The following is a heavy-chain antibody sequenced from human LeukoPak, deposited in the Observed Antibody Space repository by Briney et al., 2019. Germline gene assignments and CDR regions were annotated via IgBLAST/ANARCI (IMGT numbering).Heavy chain of an antibody. D-gene: IGHD6-19*01. J-gene: IGHJ5*02. CDR3: ARGEVEPLGGNWLVHWFDP. Sequence: SVRVSCKASGGTFSSYAISWVRQAPGQGLEWMGGIIPIFGTANYAQKFQGRVTITADESTSTAYMELSSLRSEDTAVYYCARGEVEPLGGNWLVHWFDPWGQGTLVTVSS. CDR2: IIPIFGTA. CDR1: GGTFSSYA. V-gene: IGHV1-69*13.